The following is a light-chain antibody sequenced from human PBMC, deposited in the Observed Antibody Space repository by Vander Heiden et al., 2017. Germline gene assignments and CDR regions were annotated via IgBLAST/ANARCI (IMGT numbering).Light chain of an antibody. V-gene: IGLV1-44*01. J-gene: IGLJ2*01. CDR3: AAWDDSLNGPHVV. CDR2: SNN. CDR1: SSNIGSNT. Sequence: QSVLTQPPSASGTPGQRVTISCSGRSSNIGSNTVNWYQQLPGTAPKLLIYSNNQRPSGVPDRFSGSKSGTSASLAISGLQSEDEADYYCAAWDDSLNGPHVVFGGGTKLTVL.